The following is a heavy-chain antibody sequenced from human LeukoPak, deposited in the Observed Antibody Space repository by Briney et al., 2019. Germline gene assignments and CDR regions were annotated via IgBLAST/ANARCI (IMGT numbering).Heavy chain of an antibody. CDR1: GYTFTGDL. CDR2: IDPEDGET. V-gene: IGHV1-69-2*01. J-gene: IGHJ4*02. CDR3: ARGCGGDCYFDDMGYYFDY. Sequence: ASVRISCEASGYTFTGDLINWVQQAPGKGIEWMGPIDPEDGETKYAEKFEGRVTILADRSTDTAYMELSSLRSDDTAVYYCARGCGGDCYFDDMGYYFDYWGQGTLVTVSS. D-gene: IGHD2-21*01.